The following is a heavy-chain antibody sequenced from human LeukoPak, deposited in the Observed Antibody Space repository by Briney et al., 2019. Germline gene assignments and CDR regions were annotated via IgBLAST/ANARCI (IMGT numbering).Heavy chain of an antibody. Sequence: QPGGSLRLSCAASGFTFSTYVMTWVRQAPGKWLEWVSAISGTADSTFYADSVKGRFTISRDNSKNALYLQMNRLRAEDTAVYYCAKQAVVGQYPYYMDVWGKGTTVTVSS. D-gene: IGHD6-19*01. CDR1: GFTFSTYV. CDR3: AKQAVVGQYPYYMDV. V-gene: IGHV3-23*01. J-gene: IGHJ6*03. CDR2: ISGTADST.